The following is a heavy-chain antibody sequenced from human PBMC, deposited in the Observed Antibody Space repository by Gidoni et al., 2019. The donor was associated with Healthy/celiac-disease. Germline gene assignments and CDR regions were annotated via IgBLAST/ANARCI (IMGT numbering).Heavy chain of an antibody. CDR1: GFPFSSYG. Sequence: QVQLVESGGGVVQPGRSLRLSCAASGFPFSSYGMHWVRQAPGKGLEWVAVIWYDGSNKYYADSVKGRFTISRDNSKNTLYLQMNSLRAEDTAVYYCARDGRAAAWGWFFDWGQGTLVTVSS. CDR2: IWYDGSNK. V-gene: IGHV3-33*01. D-gene: IGHD6-13*01. J-gene: IGHJ4*02. CDR3: ARDGRAAAWGWFFD.